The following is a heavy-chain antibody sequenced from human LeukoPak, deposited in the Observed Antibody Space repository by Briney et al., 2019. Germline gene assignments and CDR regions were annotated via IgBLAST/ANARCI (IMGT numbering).Heavy chain of an antibody. J-gene: IGHJ4*02. CDR1: GFTFSSYG. CDR2: ISYDGSNK. V-gene: IGHV3-30*18. CDR3: AKDGFFYYDILTGYVFGESWGIYYFDY. D-gene: IGHD3-9*01. Sequence: GGSLRLSCAASGFTFSSYGMHWVRQAPGKGLEWVAVISYDGSNKYYADSVKGRFTISRDNSKNTLYLQMNSLRAEDTAVYYCAKDGFFYYDILTGYVFGESWGIYYFDYWGQGTLVTVSS.